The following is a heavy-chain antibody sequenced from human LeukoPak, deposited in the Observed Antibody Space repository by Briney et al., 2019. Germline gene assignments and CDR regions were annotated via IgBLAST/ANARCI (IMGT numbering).Heavy chain of an antibody. CDR3: ARVFSYSGYDDYYYYYGMDV. CDR1: RGSISSYY. J-gene: IGHJ6*02. D-gene: IGHD5-12*01. Sequence: SETLPLTCTVSRGSISSYYWSWIRQPPGKGLEWIGYIYYSGSTKYNPSLKSRVTISVDTSKNQFSLKLSSVTAADTAVYYCARVFSYSGYDDYYYYYGMDVWGQGTTVTVSS. V-gene: IGHV4-59*01. CDR2: IYYSGST.